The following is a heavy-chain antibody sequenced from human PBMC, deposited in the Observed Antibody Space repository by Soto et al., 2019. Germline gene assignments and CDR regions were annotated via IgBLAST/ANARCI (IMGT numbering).Heavy chain of an antibody. D-gene: IGHD3-3*01. CDR1: GGSISSSSYY. V-gene: IGHV4-39*01. J-gene: IGHJ4*02. Sequence: SETLPLTCTVSGGSISSSSYYWGWIRQPPGKGLEWIGSIYYSGSTYYNPSLKSRVTISVDTSKNQFSLKLSSVTAADTAVYYCARHEMVIIPMDYWGQGTLVTVSS. CDR3: ARHEMVIIPMDY. CDR2: IYYSGST.